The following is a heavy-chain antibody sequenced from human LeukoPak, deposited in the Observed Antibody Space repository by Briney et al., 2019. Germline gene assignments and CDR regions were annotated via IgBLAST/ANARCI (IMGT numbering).Heavy chain of an antibody. CDR1: GDSISGSY. CDR3: VRIFGYYQESMDV. Sequence: PSETLSLTCSVSGDSISGSYWSWIRQPPGKGLEWIGYIDYSGSTNYNPSLNSRVTISVDTSQNQFSLRLASVTASDTAVYYCVRIFGYYQESMDVWGPGITVTVSS. J-gene: IGHJ6*02. V-gene: IGHV4-59*12. D-gene: IGHD3-3*01. CDR2: IDYSGST.